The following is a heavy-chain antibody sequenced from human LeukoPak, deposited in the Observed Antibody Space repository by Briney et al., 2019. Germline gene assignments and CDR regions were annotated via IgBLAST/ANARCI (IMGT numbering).Heavy chain of an antibody. V-gene: IGHV3-73*01. CDR3: TRVGATLEGYYYMDV. D-gene: IGHD1-26*01. Sequence: GGSLRLSCAASGFTFSGSAMHWVRQASGKGLEWVGRIRSKANSYATAYAASVKGRFTISRDDSKTTAYLQMNSLKTEDTAVYYCTRVGATLEGYYYMDVWGKGTTVTVSS. CDR2: IRSKANSYAT. J-gene: IGHJ6*03. CDR1: GFTFSGSA.